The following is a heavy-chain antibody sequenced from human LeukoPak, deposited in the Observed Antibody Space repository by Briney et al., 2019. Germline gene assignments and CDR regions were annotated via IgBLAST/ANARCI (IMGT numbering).Heavy chain of an antibody. Sequence: GGSLRLSCAASGFTFSNYAMSWVRQAPGKGLEWVSTIGGSDGRTYYADSVKGRFTVSRDDSKNTLYLQMNSLRAEDTAVYYCARGLEQWLGYYMDVWGKGTTVTVSS. D-gene: IGHD6-19*01. CDR1: GFTFSNYA. CDR2: IGGSDGRT. V-gene: IGHV3-23*01. J-gene: IGHJ6*03. CDR3: ARGLEQWLGYYMDV.